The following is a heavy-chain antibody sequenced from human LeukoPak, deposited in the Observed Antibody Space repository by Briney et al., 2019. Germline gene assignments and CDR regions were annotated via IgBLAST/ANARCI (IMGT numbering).Heavy chain of an antibody. V-gene: IGHV1-18*01. CDR1: GYTFTSYG. CDR3: ARALLWFGEPSHIDY. CDR2: ITAYNDNT. J-gene: IGHJ4*02. D-gene: IGHD3-10*01. Sequence: ASVKVSCEASGYTFTSYGISWVRQGPGQGLEWMGRITAYNDNTNYAQKLQGRVTMTTDTSTSTAYMELRSLRSDDTAVYYCARALLWFGEPSHIDYWGQGTLVTASS.